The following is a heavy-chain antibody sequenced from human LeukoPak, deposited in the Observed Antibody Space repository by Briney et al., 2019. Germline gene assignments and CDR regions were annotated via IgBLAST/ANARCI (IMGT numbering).Heavy chain of an antibody. CDR1: GYTFTDYH. CDR3: LRFRVGTTTLEKDDY. CDR2: INPINGGT. V-gene: IGHV1-2*02. D-gene: IGHD1-26*01. J-gene: IGHJ4*02. Sequence: ASVKVSCKASGYTFTDYHMHWVRQAPGQGLEWMGWINPINGGTRYAQKFRGRVTMTRDTSISTAYMDLSSLRSDDAAVYYCLRFRVGTTTLEKDDYWGQGTLVTVSS.